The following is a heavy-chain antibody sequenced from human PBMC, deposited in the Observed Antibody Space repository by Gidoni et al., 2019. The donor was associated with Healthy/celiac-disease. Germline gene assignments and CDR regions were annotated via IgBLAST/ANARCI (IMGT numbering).Heavy chain of an antibody. J-gene: IGHJ2*01. CDR3: ARHSSGYYSGSYWYFDL. Sequence: QVQLQESGPGLVKPSETLSLTCTVSGGSISSYYWSWIRQPPGKGLEWIGYIYYSGSTNYNPSLKSRVTISVDTSKNQCSLKLSSVTAADTAVYYCARHSSGYYSGSYWYFDLWGRGTLVTVSS. D-gene: IGHD3-22*01. V-gene: IGHV4-59*01. CDR1: GGSISSYY. CDR2: IYYSGST.